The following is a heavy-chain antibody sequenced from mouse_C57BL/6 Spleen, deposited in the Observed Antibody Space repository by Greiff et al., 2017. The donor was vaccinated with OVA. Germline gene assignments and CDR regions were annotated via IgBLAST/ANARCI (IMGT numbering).Heavy chain of an antibody. J-gene: IGHJ4*01. D-gene: IGHD1-1*01. V-gene: IGHV1-15*01. CDR2: IDPETGGT. CDR3: TRDYGPLYAMDY. Sequence: QVQLKESGAELVRPGASVTLSCKASGYTFTDYEMHWVKQTPVHGLEWIGAIDPETGGTAYNQKFKGKAILTADKSSSTAYMELRSLTSEDSAVYYCTRDYGPLYAMDYWGQGTSVTVSS. CDR1: GYTFTDYE.